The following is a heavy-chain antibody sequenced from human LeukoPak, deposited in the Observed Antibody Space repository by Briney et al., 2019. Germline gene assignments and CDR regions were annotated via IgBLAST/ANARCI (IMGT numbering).Heavy chain of an antibody. D-gene: IGHD6-19*01. Sequence: PGGSLRLSCAASGFTFSSYAMSWVRQAPGKGLEGVAALTGSGGAPYSADSMKGRFTISRDNSKNTLYLQMNSLRAEDTAVYYCAKEIAVAGTPYFDYWGQGTLVTVSA. V-gene: IGHV3-23*01. CDR1: GFTFSSYA. CDR2: LTGSGGAP. CDR3: AKEIAVAGTPYFDY. J-gene: IGHJ4*02.